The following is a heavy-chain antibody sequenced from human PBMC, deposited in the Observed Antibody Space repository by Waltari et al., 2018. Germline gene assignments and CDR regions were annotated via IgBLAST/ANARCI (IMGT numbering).Heavy chain of an antibody. CDR1: RGSISSYY. J-gene: IGHJ5*02. Sequence: QVQLQDSGSGLVKPSETLSLTCTVSRGSISSYYWSWIRQPPGKGLEWIGSIYFSGSTNYNPSLKSRVTISVDTSKNQFSLKLSSVTAADTAVYYCARDRGGKSPRGWFDPWGQGTLVTVSS. CDR2: IYFSGST. CDR3: ARDRGGKSPRGWFDP. V-gene: IGHV4-59*01. D-gene: IGHD2-15*01.